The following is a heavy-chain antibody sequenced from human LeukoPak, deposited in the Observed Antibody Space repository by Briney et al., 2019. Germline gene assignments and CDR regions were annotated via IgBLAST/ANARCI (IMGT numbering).Heavy chain of an antibody. CDR1: GFTFSSYE. Sequence: GGSLRLSCAASGFTFSSYEMNWVRQAPGKGLEWVSFISSSGSTIYYADSVRGRFTISRDNAKNSLFLQMNSLRAEDTAVYYCAGINEYGDPTGAFDIWGQGTMVTVSS. CDR2: ISSSGSTI. D-gene: IGHD4-17*01. CDR3: AGINEYGDPTGAFDI. V-gene: IGHV3-48*03. J-gene: IGHJ3*02.